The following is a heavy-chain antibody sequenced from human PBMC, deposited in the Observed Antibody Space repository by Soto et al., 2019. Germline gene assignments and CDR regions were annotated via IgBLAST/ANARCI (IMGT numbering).Heavy chain of an antibody. V-gene: IGHV4-59*01. CDR1: GGSISTYY. J-gene: IGHJ6*02. CDR2: IYYSGST. Sequence: QVQLQESGPGLVKPSETLSLTCTVSGGSISTYYWNWIRQPPGKGLEWIGYIYYSGSTSYNPSLKGRVTISLDTSKNQFSLKLSSVTAADTAVYYCAREGTTVDSYYYYGMDVWGQGTTVTVSS. D-gene: IGHD1-1*01. CDR3: AREGTTVDSYYYYGMDV.